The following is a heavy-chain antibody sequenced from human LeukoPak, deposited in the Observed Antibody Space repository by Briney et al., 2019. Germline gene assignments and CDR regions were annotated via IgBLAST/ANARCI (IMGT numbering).Heavy chain of an antibody. CDR3: ARLRAMAGHRGGFDF. V-gene: IGHV4-39*01. J-gene: IGHJ3*01. Sequence: SETLSLTCAVSGDSISYHNYYWDWIRQPPGKGLEGIGTVYYTGNTYYNPSLKSRVTTSVDTSKNQFSLQLTAMTAADMAVYYCARLRAMAGHRGGFDFWGRGTMVTVSS. CDR2: VYYTGNT. CDR1: GDSISYHNYY. D-gene: IGHD6-19*01.